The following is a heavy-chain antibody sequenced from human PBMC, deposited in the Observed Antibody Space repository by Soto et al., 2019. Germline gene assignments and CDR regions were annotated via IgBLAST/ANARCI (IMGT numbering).Heavy chain of an antibody. CDR2: INPNSGGT. Sequence: GASVKVSCKASGYTFTGYYMPWVRQAPGQGLEWMGWINPNSGGTNYAQKFQGWVTMTRDTSISTAYMELSRLRSDDTAVYYCARGTSPTAAGEHIDYWGQGTLVTVSS. V-gene: IGHV1-2*04. J-gene: IGHJ4*02. D-gene: IGHD6-13*01. CDR3: ARGTSPTAAGEHIDY. CDR1: GYTFTGYY.